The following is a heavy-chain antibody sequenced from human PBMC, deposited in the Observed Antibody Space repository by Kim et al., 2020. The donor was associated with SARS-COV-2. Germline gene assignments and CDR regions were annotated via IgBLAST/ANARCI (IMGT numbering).Heavy chain of an antibody. V-gene: IGHV1-3*01. CDR3: AREGIAAAGTILYYFDY. D-gene: IGHD6-13*01. J-gene: IGHJ4*02. Sequence: KFQGRVTITRDTSASTAYMELSSLRSEDTAVYYCAREGIAAAGTILYYFDYWGQGTLVTVSS.